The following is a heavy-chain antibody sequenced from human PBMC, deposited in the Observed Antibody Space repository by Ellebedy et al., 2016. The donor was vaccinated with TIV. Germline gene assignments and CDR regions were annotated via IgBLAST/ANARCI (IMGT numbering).Heavy chain of an antibody. V-gene: IGHV1-46*01. CDR2: INPSGGST. D-gene: IGHD1-26*01. CDR1: GYTFSSYY. CDR3: ARVDNTFYAYSGSSDFDY. Sequence: AASVKVSCKASGYTFSSYYMHWVRQAPGQGLEWMGVINPSGGSTSYAQKLQGRVTMTRDTSTSTVYMELSSLKSEDTAVYYWARVDNTFYAYSGSSDFDYWGQGTLVTVSS. J-gene: IGHJ4*02.